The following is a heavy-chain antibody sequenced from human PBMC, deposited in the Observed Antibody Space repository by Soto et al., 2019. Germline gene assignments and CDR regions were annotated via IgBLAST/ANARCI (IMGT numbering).Heavy chain of an antibody. CDR2: INAANGNT. J-gene: IGHJ4*02. V-gene: IGHV1-3*01. CDR1: GYSFSSYA. CDR3: ARSGGLDY. Sequence: QAQLVQSGAEVKKPGASVRVSCKASGYSFSSYAIHWVRQAPGQRLECMGWINAANGNTRYSQNFQGRVTITRDTSATTAYMDLSSMTSEDTAVYYCARSGGLDYWGQGTPITVSS. D-gene: IGHD3-10*01.